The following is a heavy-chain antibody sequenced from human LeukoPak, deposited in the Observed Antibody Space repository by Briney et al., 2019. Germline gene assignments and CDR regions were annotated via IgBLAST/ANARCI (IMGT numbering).Heavy chain of an antibody. V-gene: IGHV4-30-4*01. Sequence: TSQTLSLTCTVSGGSISSGDYYWSSIRQPPGKGLEWIGYMYYSGSTYYNPSLKSRVTISLDTSKNQFSLKLNSVTAADTAVYYCARPYYYDSRIDPWGQGTLVTVSS. CDR1: GGSISSGDYY. D-gene: IGHD3-22*01. J-gene: IGHJ5*02. CDR2: MYYSGST. CDR3: ARPYYYDSRIDP.